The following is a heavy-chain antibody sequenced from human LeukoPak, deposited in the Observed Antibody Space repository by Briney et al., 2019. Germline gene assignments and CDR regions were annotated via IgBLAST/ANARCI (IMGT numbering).Heavy chain of an antibody. Sequence: GGSLRLSCAASGFTFSSYAMSWVRQAPGKGLEWVSAISGSGGSTYYADSVKGRFTISRDNSKNTLYLQMNGLRAEDTAVYYCAKPRRDIVVVPAAQRAKYFDYWGQGTLVTVSS. V-gene: IGHV3-23*01. CDR1: GFTFSSYA. D-gene: IGHD2-2*01. CDR3: AKPRRDIVVVPAAQRAKYFDY. J-gene: IGHJ4*02. CDR2: ISGSGGST.